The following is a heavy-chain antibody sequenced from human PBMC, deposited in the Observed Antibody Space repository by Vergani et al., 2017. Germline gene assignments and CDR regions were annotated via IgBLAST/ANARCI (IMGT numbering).Heavy chain of an antibody. Sequence: QVQLVQSGAEVKKPGSSVKVSCKASGGTFSSYAISWVRQAPGQGLEWMGGIIPIFGTANYEQKLQGRVTMTTDTSTSTAYMELRSLRSDDTAVYYCAGLTRVIWRIAELAYWGQGTLVTVSS. CDR3: AGLTRVIWRIAELAY. CDR2: IIPIFGTA. V-gene: IGHV1-69*06. CDR1: GGTFSSYA. J-gene: IGHJ4*02. D-gene: IGHD3-10*01.